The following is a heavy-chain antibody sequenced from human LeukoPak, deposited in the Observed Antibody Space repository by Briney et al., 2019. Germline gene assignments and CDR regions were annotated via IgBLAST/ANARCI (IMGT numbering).Heavy chain of an antibody. V-gene: IGHV3-23*01. CDR2: ISGSGGST. CDR3: AKEKGVTYGDYLSPGVGFDY. J-gene: IGHJ4*02. CDR1: GFTVSYNY. Sequence: TGGSLRLSCAASGFTVSYNYMSWVRQAPGKGLEWVSAISGSGGSTYYADSVKGRFTISRDNSKNTLYLQMNSLRAEDTAVYYCAKEKGVTYGDYLSPGVGFDYWGQGTLVTVSS. D-gene: IGHD4-17*01.